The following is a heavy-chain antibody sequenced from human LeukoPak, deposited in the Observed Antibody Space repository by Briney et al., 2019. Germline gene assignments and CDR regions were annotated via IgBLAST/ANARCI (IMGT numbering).Heavy chain of an antibody. CDR3: ARDWYTRYLDY. J-gene: IGHJ4*02. CDR2: IWFDGSNK. Sequence: GGSLRLSCATSGFTFSRFGMHWVRQAPGKGLEWVAVIWFDGSNKLYGDSVKGRFTISRDDSKNTVYLQMNSLRVEDTAVYYCARDWYTRYLDYWGQGTLVTVSS. D-gene: IGHD6-13*01. CDR1: GFTFSRFG. V-gene: IGHV3-33*01.